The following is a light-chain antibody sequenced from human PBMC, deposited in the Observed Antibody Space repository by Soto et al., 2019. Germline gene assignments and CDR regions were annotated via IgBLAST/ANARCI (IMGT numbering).Light chain of an antibody. Sequence: EIVTTQSPATLSVSPGEGVTLSCRASQSVSSNLAWYQQKPGQAPRLLIYGASTRATGIPVRFSGSGSGTEFTLTISSLQSEDFAVYYCQQYNNWPPLFGQGTRLEI. CDR2: GAS. J-gene: IGKJ5*01. CDR3: QQYNNWPPL. CDR1: QSVSSN. V-gene: IGKV3-15*01.